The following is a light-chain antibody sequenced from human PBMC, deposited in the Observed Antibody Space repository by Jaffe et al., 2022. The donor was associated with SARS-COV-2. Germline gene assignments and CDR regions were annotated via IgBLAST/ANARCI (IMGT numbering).Light chain of an antibody. V-gene: IGKV3-20*01. CDR1: QSISNTY. Sequence: EFVLTQSPGTLSLSPGERATLSCRASQSISNTYLAWYQQTPGQAPRLLIYGASRRATGIPDRFSGSGSGTDFTLTISRLEPEDFAVYYCQQYGSALTWTFGQGTKVEIK. CDR2: GAS. CDR3: QQYGSALTWT. J-gene: IGKJ1*01.